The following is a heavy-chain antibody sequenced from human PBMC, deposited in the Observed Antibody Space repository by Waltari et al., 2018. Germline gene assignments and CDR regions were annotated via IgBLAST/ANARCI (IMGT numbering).Heavy chain of an antibody. J-gene: IGHJ4*02. CDR2: IYTSGST. CDR1: GGSISSGSYS. Sequence: QVQLQESGPGLVKPSQTLSLTCPVSGGSISSGSYSWSWIRQPAGKGLEWIGYIYTSGSTNYNPSLKSRVTISVDTSKNQFSLKLSSVTAADTAVYYCARGRGVVFDYWGQGTLVTVSS. CDR3: ARGRGVVFDY. D-gene: IGHD3-10*01. V-gene: IGHV4-61*09.